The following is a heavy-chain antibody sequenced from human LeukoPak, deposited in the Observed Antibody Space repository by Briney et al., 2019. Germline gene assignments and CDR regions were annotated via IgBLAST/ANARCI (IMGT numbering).Heavy chain of an antibody. V-gene: IGHV1-18*01. CDR3: ARVVGLYSSSWPFDY. CDR2: ISAYNGNT. D-gene: IGHD6-13*01. CDR1: GYSFTSYG. J-gene: IGHJ4*02. Sequence: ASVKVSCKASGYSFTSYGISWVRQAPGQGLEWMGWISAYNGNTNYAQKLQGRVTMTTDTSTSTAYMELRSLRSDDTAVYYCARVVGLYSSSWPFDYWGQGTLVTVSS.